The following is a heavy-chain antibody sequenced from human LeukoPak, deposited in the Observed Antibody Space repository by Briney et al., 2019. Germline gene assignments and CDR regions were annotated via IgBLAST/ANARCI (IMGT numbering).Heavy chain of an antibody. CDR2: ISYDGSNK. Sequence: GGSLRLSCAASGFTFSSYAMHWVRQAPSKGLEWVAVISYDGSNKYYADSVKGRFTISRNNSKNTLYLQMNSLRAEDTAVYYCARDLEVFSSSWYFDYWGQGTLVTVSS. CDR1: GFTFSSYA. J-gene: IGHJ4*02. D-gene: IGHD6-13*01. V-gene: IGHV3-30-3*01. CDR3: ARDLEVFSSSWYFDY.